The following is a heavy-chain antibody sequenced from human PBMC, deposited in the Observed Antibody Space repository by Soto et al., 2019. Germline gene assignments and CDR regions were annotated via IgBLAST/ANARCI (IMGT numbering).Heavy chain of an antibody. CDR3: VFCSSSWYPFDY. Sequence: GESLKISCNGSGYSFTSDWIGWVRQMPGKGLEWMGIIYPGDSDTRYSPSFQGQVTISADKSISTAYLQWSSLKASDTAMYYCVFCSSSWYPFDYWGQGTLVTVSS. V-gene: IGHV5-51*01. CDR1: GYSFTSDW. J-gene: IGHJ4*02. D-gene: IGHD6-13*01. CDR2: IYPGDSDT.